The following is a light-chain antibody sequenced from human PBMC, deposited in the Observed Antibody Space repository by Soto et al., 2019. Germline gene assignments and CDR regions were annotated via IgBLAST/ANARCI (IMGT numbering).Light chain of an antibody. CDR3: QQYAKWPWT. CDR2: GAS. CDR1: QSVSGD. J-gene: IGKJ1*01. Sequence: IVMTQSPATLSVSPGERAPLSCRARQSVSGDLAWYQQKPGQAPRLFIYGASTRATGIPARFSGSGSGTEFTLTISSLQSEDFAVYYCQQYAKWPWTFGQGTKVDIK. V-gene: IGKV3-15*01.